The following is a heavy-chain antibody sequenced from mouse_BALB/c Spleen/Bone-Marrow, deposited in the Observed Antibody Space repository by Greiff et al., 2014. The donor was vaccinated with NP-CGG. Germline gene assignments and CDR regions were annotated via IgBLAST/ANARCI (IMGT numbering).Heavy chain of an antibody. J-gene: IGHJ4*01. V-gene: IGHV14-3*02. CDR3: ARSRDYGSSYCAMDY. D-gene: IGHD1-1*01. CDR1: GFNIKDTY. Sequence: EVQLQESGAELVKPGASVKLSCTASGFNIKDTYMHWVKQRPEQGLEWIGRIDPANGNTKYDPKFQGKATITADTSSNTAYLQLSSLTSEDTAVYYYARSRDYGSSYCAMDYWGQGTSVTVSS. CDR2: IDPANGNT.